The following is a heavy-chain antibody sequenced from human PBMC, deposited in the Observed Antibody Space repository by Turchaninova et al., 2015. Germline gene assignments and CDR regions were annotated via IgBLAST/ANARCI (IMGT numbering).Heavy chain of an antibody. Sequence: QVQLQESGPGLVKPSETPSPTCLVPGGSGGRYYWNWIRQPPGRGLDWIGYTYYIGLTNNYPSLRSRLTISIDTSQNHFSLKLSSLTAADAAVYYCARADGVWYFDLWGRGTLVTVSS. D-gene: IGHD2-8*01. CDR1: GGSGGRYY. V-gene: IGHV4-59*02. CDR2: TYYIGLT. J-gene: IGHJ2*01. CDR3: ARADGVWYFDL.